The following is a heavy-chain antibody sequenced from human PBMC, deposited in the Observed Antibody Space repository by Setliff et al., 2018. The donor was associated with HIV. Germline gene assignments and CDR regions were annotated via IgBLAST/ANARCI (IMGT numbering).Heavy chain of an antibody. Sequence: SGGSLRLSCAVSGFTFSNYWMHWVRQVPGKGLEWVSRIKTDSSSTDYADSVKGRFTISRDNGRNTLYLQMNSLRDEDSAVYHCAREGPPVDVAGRYLQHWGRGTLVT. CDR3: AREGPPVDVAGRYLQH. CDR1: GFTFSNYW. J-gene: IGHJ1*01. CDR2: IKTDSSST. D-gene: IGHD2-15*01. V-gene: IGHV3-74*01.